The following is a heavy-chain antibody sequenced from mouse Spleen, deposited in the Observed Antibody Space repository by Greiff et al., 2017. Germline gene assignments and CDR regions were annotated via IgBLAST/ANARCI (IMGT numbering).Heavy chain of an antibody. Sequence: VQLQQSGTELVKPGASVKLSCKASGYTFTSYWMHWVKQRPGQGLEWIGRIDPEDGETKYAPKFQGKATITADTSSNTAYLQLSSLTSEDTAVYYCARGSSWFAYWGQGTLVTVSA. V-gene: IGHV14-2*01. CDR1: GYTFTSYW. J-gene: IGHJ3*01. CDR2: IDPEDGET. CDR3: ARGSSWFAY.